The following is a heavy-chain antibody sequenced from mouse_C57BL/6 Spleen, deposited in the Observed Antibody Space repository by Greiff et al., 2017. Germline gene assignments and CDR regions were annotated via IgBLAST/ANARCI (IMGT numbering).Heavy chain of an antibody. V-gene: IGHV1-82*01. CDR2: IYPGDGDT. CDR1: CYAFSSSW. Sequence: VQLQQSGPELVKPGASVKISCKASCYAFSSSWMNWVKQRPGKGLEWIGRIYPGDGDTNYNGKFKGKATLTADKSSSTAYMQLSSLTSEDSAVYFCARGGSGYDYWGQGTTLTVSS. D-gene: IGHD3-2*02. CDR3: ARGGSGYDY. J-gene: IGHJ2*01.